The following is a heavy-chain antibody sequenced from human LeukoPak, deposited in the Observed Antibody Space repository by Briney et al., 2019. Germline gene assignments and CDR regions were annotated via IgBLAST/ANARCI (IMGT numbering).Heavy chain of an antibody. V-gene: IGHV3-74*01. CDR3: ARGEVYYYDSSGYYYYYYYMDV. J-gene: IGHJ6*03. CDR1: GFTFSSYW. CDR2: INSDGSST. D-gene: IGHD3-22*01. Sequence: GGSLRLSCAASGFTFSSYWMHWVRRAPGKGLVWVSRINSDGSSTSYADSVKGRFTISRDNAKNTLYLQMNSLRAEDTAVYYCARGEVYYYDSSGYYYYYYYMDVWGKGTTVTVSS.